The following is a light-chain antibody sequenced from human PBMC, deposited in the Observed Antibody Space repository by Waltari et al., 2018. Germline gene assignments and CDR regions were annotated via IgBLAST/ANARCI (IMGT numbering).Light chain of an antibody. CDR1: SFLLRFPS. CDR3: GTWDRRLKAV. J-gene: IGLJ2*01. CDR2: HDD. V-gene: IGLV1-51*01. Sequence: QSVLTQPPSVSAAPGQKVSISCSGSSFLLRFPSVSWYQQFPGTAPTLLLYHDDNRPSVIPGRFSASKSDTSVTLDIPRLQPGDEAHYFCGTWDRRLKAVFGGGTKLTV.